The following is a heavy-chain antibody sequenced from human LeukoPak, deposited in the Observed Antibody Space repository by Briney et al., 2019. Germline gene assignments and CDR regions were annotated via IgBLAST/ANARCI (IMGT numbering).Heavy chain of an antibody. J-gene: IGHJ6*03. CDR2: IYWDDDK. D-gene: IGHD3-22*01. CDR3: AHATYYYDSSGYYSQYYYYYYYMDV. Sequence: SGPTLVKPTQTLTLTCTFSGFSLSPSGVGVGWIRQPPGKALEWLALIYWDDDKRYSPSLKSRLTITKDTSKNQVVLTMTNMDPVDTATYYCAHATYYYDSSGYYSQYYYYYYYMDVWGKGTTVTVSS. V-gene: IGHV2-5*02. CDR1: GFSLSPSGVG.